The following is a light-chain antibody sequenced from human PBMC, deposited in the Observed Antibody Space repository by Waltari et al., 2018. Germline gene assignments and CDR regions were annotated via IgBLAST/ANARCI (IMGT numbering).Light chain of an antibody. CDR3: SSYTSTNIVV. CDR1: SRDVGGYRS. Sequence: QSALTQPAPVSGSPGPSITISCPGTSRDVGGYRSVSWYQQHPGKAPKLMIFGVSHRPSGVSNRFSASKSGNTASLTISGLQAEDEADYYCSSYTSTNIVVFGGGTKLTVL. V-gene: IGLV2-14*01. CDR2: GVS. J-gene: IGLJ2*01.